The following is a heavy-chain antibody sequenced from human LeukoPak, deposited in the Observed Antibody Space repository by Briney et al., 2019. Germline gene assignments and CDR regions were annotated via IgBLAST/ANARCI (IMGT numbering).Heavy chain of an antibody. V-gene: IGHV3-30*04. J-gene: IGHJ4*02. CDR2: ISYDGSNK. CDR3: ARDFSAAMVRFFDY. CDR1: GFTFSSYA. D-gene: IGHD5-18*01. Sequence: PGRSLRLSCAASGFTFSSYAMHWVRQAPGKGLEWVAVISYDGSNKYYADSVKGRFTISRDNSKNTLYLQMNSLRAEDTAVYYCARDFSAAMVRFFDYWGEGTLVTVSS.